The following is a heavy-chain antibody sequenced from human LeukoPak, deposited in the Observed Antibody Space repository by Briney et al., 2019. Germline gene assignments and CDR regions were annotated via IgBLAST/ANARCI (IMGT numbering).Heavy chain of an antibody. Sequence: SETLSLTCTVSGYSISSGYCWGWIRQPPRKGLEWIGSIYHSGSTYYNPSLKSRVTISVDTSKNQFSLKLSSVTAADTAVYFCAGDSGDYYFDYWGQCTLVTVSS. CDR3: AGDSGDYYFDY. J-gene: IGHJ4*02. CDR2: IYHSGST. D-gene: IGHD4-17*01. CDR1: GYSISSGYC. V-gene: IGHV4-38-2*02.